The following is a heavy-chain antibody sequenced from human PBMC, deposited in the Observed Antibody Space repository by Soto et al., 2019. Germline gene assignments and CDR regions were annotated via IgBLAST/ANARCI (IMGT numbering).Heavy chain of an antibody. J-gene: IGHJ6*02. D-gene: IGHD3-3*01. CDR3: AREGNDFWSYGMDV. CDR1: GYTFTSYG. CDR2: ISAYNGNT. Sequence: ASVKVSCRASGYTFTSYGISRVRQAPGQGLEWMGWISAYNGNTNYAQKLQGRVTMTTDASTSTAYMELRSLRSDDTAVYYCAREGNDFWSYGMDVWGQGTTVTVSS. V-gene: IGHV1-18*01.